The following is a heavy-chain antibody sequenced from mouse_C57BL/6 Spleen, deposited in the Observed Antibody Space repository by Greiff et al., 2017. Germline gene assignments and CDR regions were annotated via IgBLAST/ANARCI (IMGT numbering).Heavy chain of an antibody. CDR2: INPNTGGT. V-gene: IGHV1-26*01. Sequence: EVQLQQSGPELVKPGASVKISCKASGYTFTDYYMNWVKQSHGKSLEWIGDINPNTGGTSYNQKFKGKATLTVDKSSSTAYMELRSLTSADSAVYYCAPRGPYGYDGFAYWGQGTLVTVSA. D-gene: IGHD2-2*01. J-gene: IGHJ3*01. CDR1: GYTFTDYY. CDR3: APRGPYGYDGFAY.